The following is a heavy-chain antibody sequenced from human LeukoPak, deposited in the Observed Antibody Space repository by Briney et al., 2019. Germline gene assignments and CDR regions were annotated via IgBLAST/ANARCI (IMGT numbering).Heavy chain of an antibody. CDR3: ARPGLSGRQLVRKGWFDP. CDR2: IYTSGST. CDR1: GGSISNYY. D-gene: IGHD6-13*01. J-gene: IGHJ5*02. Sequence: PSETLSLTCTVPGGSISNYYWSWIRQPAGKGLEWIGRIYTSGSTNYNPSLKSRVTISVDTSKNQFSLKLTSVTAADTAVYYCARPGLSGRQLVRKGWFDPWGQGTLVTVSS. V-gene: IGHV4-4*07.